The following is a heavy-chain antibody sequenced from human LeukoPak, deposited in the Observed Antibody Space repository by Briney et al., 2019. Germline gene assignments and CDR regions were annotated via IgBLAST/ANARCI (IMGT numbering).Heavy chain of an antibody. CDR2: ISWDGGST. V-gene: IGHV3-43*01. J-gene: IGHJ3*02. Sequence: GGSLRLSCAASGFTFDDYTMHWVRQAPGKGLEWVSLISWDGGSTYYADSVKGRFTISRDNSKNSLYLQMNSLRTEDTALYYCAKDSIVGATRGAFDIWGQGTMVTVSS. CDR1: GFTFDDYT. CDR3: AKDSIVGATRGAFDI. D-gene: IGHD1-26*01.